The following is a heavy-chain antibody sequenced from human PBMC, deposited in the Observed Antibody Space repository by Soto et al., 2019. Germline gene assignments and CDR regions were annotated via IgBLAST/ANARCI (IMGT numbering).Heavy chain of an antibody. CDR1: GFTFSSYE. CDR2: ISSSGSTI. J-gene: IGHJ4*02. CDR3: ARDPIISYNWNYVPHFDY. V-gene: IGHV3-48*03. D-gene: IGHD1-7*01. Sequence: GGSLRLSCAASGFTFSSYEMNWVRQAPGKGLEWVSYISSSGSTIYYADSVKGRFTISRDNAKNSLYLQMNSLRAEDTAVYYCARDPIISYNWNYVPHFDYWGQGTLVTVSS.